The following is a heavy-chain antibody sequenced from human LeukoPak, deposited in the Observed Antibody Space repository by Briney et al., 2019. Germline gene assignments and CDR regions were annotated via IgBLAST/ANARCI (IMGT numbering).Heavy chain of an antibody. J-gene: IGHJ2*01. CDR3: ARSVVTLYWYFDL. D-gene: IGHD4-23*01. Sequence: SETLSLTCTVSGGSVSSYYWSWIRQPPGKGLEWIGYIYYSGNTNYYPSLKSRVTISLDTSKNQFSLKLSSVTTADTAVYYCARSVVTLYWYFDLWGRGTLVTVSS. CDR1: GGSVSSYY. V-gene: IGHV4-59*02. CDR2: IYYSGNT.